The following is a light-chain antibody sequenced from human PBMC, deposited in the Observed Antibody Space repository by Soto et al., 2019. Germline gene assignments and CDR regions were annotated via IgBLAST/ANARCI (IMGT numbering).Light chain of an antibody. J-gene: IGKJ1*01. CDR3: QQYNSYSWT. CDR2: DAS. CDR1: QSISNY. Sequence: GDRVSITWRANQSISNYLNWYQQKPRQAPKLLIYDASRWQSGVPSRFSGSRLGTEFTLTISSLQPDDFATYYCQQYNSYSWTFGQGTKVDI. V-gene: IGKV1-5*01.